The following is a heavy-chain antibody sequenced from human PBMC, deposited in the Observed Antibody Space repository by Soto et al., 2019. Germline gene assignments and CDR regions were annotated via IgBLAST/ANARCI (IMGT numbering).Heavy chain of an antibody. CDR2: ISSSSITI. D-gene: IGHD1-26*01. J-gene: IGHJ4*02. CDR3: AISSGSYSFDY. CDR1: GFTFGSYS. V-gene: IGHV3-48*02. Sequence: EVHLVESGGGLVQPGGSLRLSCAASGFTFGSYSMNWVRQAPGKGLEWVSYISSSSITINYADSLRGRFTISRDDANNALYLQIHSLRDEDTAVYYCAISSGSYSFDYWGQGTLVTVSS.